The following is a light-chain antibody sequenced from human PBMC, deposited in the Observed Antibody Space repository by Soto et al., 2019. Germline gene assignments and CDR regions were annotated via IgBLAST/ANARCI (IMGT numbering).Light chain of an antibody. J-gene: IGKJ1*01. CDR2: DAS. V-gene: IGKV3-20*01. Sequence: EIVSTQSPGTLSLSPGERVTLSCRASQDIRSHLAWYQQKPGQAPRLLIFDASSRATGIPDRFSGSGSGTDFTLSISRLEPEDFAVYYCQQYGTSPRTFGQGTKVDIK. CDR3: QQYGTSPRT. CDR1: QDIRSH.